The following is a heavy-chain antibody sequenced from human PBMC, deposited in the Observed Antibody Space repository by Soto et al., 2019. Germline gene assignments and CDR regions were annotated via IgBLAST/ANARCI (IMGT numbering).Heavy chain of an antibody. D-gene: IGHD3-10*01. CDR1: GFTFSSYS. Sequence: GSLRLSCAASGFTFSSYSMNWVRQAPGKGLEWVSYISSSSSTIYYADSVKGRFTISRDNAKNSPYLQMNSLRDGDTAVYYCARGQLRDGMDVWGQGTTVTVSS. CDR3: ARGQLRDGMDV. J-gene: IGHJ6*02. V-gene: IGHV3-48*02. CDR2: ISSSSSTI.